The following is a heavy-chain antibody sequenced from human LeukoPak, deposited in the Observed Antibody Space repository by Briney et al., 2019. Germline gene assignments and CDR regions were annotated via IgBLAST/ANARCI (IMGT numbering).Heavy chain of an antibody. V-gene: IGHV1-69*04. J-gene: IGHJ4*02. CDR1: GGTFSSYA. D-gene: IGHD3-3*01. Sequence: GASVKVSCKASGGTFSSYAISWVRQAPGQGLEWMGRIIPILGIANYAQKFQGRVTITANKFTSTAYMELSSLRSEDTAVYYCARDDADAKGVGDYWGQGTLVTVSS. CDR3: ARDDADAKGVGDY. CDR2: IIPILGIA.